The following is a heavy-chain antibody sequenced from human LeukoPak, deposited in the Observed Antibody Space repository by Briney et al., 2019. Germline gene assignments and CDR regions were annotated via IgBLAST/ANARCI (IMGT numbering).Heavy chain of an antibody. J-gene: IGHJ4*02. CDR2: IYYSGST. V-gene: IGHV4-59*01. D-gene: IGHD3-16*01. Sequence: SSETLSLTCAVSGGSIGSYYWSWIRQPPGKGLEWIGYIYYSGSTNYNPSLKSRVTISVDTSKNQFSLKLSSVTAADTAVYYCARTPRGEGYYFDYWGQGTLVTVSS. CDR3: ARTPRGEGYYFDY. CDR1: GGSIGSYY.